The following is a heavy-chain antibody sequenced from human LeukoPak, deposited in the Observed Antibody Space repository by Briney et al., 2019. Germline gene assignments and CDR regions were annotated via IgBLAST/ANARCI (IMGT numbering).Heavy chain of an antibody. D-gene: IGHD3-16*01. V-gene: IGHV3-21*01. CDR1: GFTFSSYS. CDR3: ARGSFGYFDY. Sequence: PGGSLRLSCAASGFTFSSYSMNWVRQAPGKGLEWVSSISSSSSYVYYADSVKGRFTISRDNAKNSLYLQMNSLRAEDTAVYYCARGSFGYFDYWGQGTLVTVSS. CDR2: ISSSSSYV. J-gene: IGHJ4*02.